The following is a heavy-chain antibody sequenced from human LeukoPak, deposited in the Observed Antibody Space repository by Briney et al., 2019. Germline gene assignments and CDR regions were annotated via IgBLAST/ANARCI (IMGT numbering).Heavy chain of an antibody. J-gene: IGHJ4*02. CDR1: GYTFTSYY. Sequence: ASVKVSCEASGYTFTSYYMHWVRHAPGQGLEWMGIINPSGGSTSYAQKFQGRVTMTRDMSTSTVYMELSSLRSEDTAVYYCARVDGSGSYYNAVDYWGQGTLVTVSS. CDR3: ARVDGSGSYYNAVDY. V-gene: IGHV1-46*01. D-gene: IGHD3-10*01. CDR2: INPSGGST.